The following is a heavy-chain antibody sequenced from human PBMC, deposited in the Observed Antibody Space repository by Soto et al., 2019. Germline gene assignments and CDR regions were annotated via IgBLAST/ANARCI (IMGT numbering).Heavy chain of an antibody. CDR3: ANGEGGAYPDFDL. D-gene: IGHD1-26*01. Sequence: GGSLRLSCEASGFTFSSYGMHWVRQAPGKGLEWVAVISYDGSKNYYADSVKGRFTISRDNSKKTLYLQMNSMRAEDRAVYYCANGEGGAYPDFDLWGQGTLVTVSS. V-gene: IGHV3-30*18. J-gene: IGHJ4*02. CDR1: GFTFSSYG. CDR2: ISYDGSKN.